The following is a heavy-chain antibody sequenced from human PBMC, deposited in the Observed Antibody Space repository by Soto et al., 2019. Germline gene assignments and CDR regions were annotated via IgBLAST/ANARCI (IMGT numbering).Heavy chain of an antibody. V-gene: IGHV3-21*01. CDR2: ISSSSSYI. CDR3: ARGGRKAWNGSSWYPDY. D-gene: IGHD6-13*01. Sequence: PGGSLRLSCAASGFTFSSYSMNWVRQAPGKGLEWVSSISSSSSYIYYADSVKGRFTISRDNAKNSLYLQMNSLRAEDTAVYYCARGGRKAWNGSSWYPDYWGQGTLVTVSS. CDR1: GFTFSSYS. J-gene: IGHJ4*02.